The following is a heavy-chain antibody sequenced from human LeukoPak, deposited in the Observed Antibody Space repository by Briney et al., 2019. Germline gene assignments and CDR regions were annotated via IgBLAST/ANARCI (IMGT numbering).Heavy chain of an antibody. CDR1: GYTFTGYY. D-gene: IGHD2-2*01. J-gene: IGHJ4*02. Sequence: APVKVSCKASGYTFTGYYMHWVRQAPGQGLEWMGWINPNSGGTNYAQKFQGRVTMTRDTSISTAYMELSRLRSDDTAVYYCARGDLLGYCSSTSCYLPDYWGQGTLVTVSS. V-gene: IGHV1-2*02. CDR2: INPNSGGT. CDR3: ARGDLLGYCSSTSCYLPDY.